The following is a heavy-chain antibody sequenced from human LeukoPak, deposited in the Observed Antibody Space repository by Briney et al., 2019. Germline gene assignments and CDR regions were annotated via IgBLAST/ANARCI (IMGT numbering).Heavy chain of an antibody. CDR2: ISDSGGST. CDR3: AKDIPRSGWAFDY. Sequence: GGSLRLSCAASGFTFSNYAMSWVRQAPGKGLEWVSHISDSGGSTDYADSAKGRFTISRDNSKNTLYLQMNSLRVEDTAVYYCAKDIPRSGWAFDYWGKGTLVTVSS. J-gene: IGHJ4*02. CDR1: GFTFSNYA. V-gene: IGHV3-23*01. D-gene: IGHD6-25*01.